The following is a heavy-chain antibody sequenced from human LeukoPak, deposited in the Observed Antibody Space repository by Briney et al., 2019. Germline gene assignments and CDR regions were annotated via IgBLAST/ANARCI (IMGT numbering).Heavy chain of an antibody. J-gene: IGHJ4*02. Sequence: GGSPRLSCAASGFTFSSYSMSWVRQAPGKGLEWVSFLSSISTTIYYADSVKGRFTISRDNSKNSLYLQMNRLRDDDTAVYYCARDGRPLDYWGQGTLVTVSS. CDR3: ARDGRPLDY. CDR2: LSSISTTI. V-gene: IGHV3-48*02. CDR1: GFTFSSYS.